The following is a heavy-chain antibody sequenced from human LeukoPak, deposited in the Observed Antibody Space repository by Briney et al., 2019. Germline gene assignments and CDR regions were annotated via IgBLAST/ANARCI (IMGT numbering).Heavy chain of an antibody. CDR2: IRSSGEST. V-gene: IGHV3-23*01. J-gene: IGHJ4*02. Sequence: GGSLRLSCAASGFTFRTYAMSWVRQAPGKGLEWVSSIRSSGESTYYADSVKGRFTISRDNSRNTVNLQMNSLRADDTAVYYRAKEVRESAWFYFDHWGQGTLATVSS. CDR1: GFTFRTYA. D-gene: IGHD3-10*01. CDR3: AKEVRESAWFYFDH.